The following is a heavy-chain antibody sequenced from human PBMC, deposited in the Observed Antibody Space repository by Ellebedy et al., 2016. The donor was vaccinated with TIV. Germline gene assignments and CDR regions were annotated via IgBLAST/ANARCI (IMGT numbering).Heavy chain of an antibody. V-gene: IGHV3-48*04. Sequence: GGSLRLSCAASGFTFSSYSMNWVRQAPGKGLEWISYISSSATTIYYADSVKGRFTISRDSAKNSLYLQMNSLRAEDTAVYYCARPGGNSGSYYYGMDVWGQGTTVTVSS. CDR1: GFTFSSYS. D-gene: IGHD4-23*01. CDR2: ISSSATTI. J-gene: IGHJ6*02. CDR3: ARPGGNSGSYYYGMDV.